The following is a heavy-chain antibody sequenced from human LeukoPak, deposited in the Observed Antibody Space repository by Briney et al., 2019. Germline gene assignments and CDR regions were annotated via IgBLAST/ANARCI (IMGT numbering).Heavy chain of an antibody. CDR2: TYYRSKWYN. J-gene: IGHJ3*02. CDR1: GDSVSSNSAA. Sequence: SQTLSLTCAISGDSVSSNSAARNWIRQSPSRGLEWLGRTYYRSKWYNDYAVSVKSRITIKPDTSKNQFSLQLNSVTPEDTAVYYCARDLVVGATPVNGAFDIWGQGTMVTVSS. CDR3: ARDLVVGATPVNGAFDI. D-gene: IGHD1-26*01. V-gene: IGHV6-1*01.